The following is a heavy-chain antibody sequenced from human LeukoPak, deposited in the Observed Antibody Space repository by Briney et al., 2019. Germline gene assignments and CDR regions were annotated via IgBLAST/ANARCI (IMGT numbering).Heavy chain of an antibody. CDR2: IYPGDSDT. CDR3: ARQNDFRLDY. Sequence: GGSLRLSCKGSGYTFSSYWIGWVRQMPGKGLEWMGIIYPGDSDTRYSPSWQGQVTISVDTSIGTAYLQWSSLKASDTAIYYCARQNDFRLDYWGQGTLVTVSS. CDR1: GYTFSSYW. D-gene: IGHD3-3*01. V-gene: IGHV5-51*01. J-gene: IGHJ4*02.